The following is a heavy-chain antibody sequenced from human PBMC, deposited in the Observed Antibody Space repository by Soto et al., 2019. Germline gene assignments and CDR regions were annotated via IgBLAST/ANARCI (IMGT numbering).Heavy chain of an antibody. V-gene: IGHV3-23*01. Sequence: GWSLRLSCASSVFTFSSYAMSWVRQAPGKGLEWVSGISGIGDSTYFADSVKGRFTISRDNSKNTLYLQMSSLRVEDTAVYYCAMGYSYAPFDPWGQGTLVTVSS. J-gene: IGHJ5*02. CDR2: ISGIGDST. D-gene: IGHD5-18*01. CDR1: VFTFSSYA. CDR3: AMGYSYAPFDP.